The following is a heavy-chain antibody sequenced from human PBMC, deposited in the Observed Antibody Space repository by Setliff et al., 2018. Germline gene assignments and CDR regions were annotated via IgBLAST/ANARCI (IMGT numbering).Heavy chain of an antibody. D-gene: IGHD5-18*01. V-gene: IGHV1-69*05. CDR1: GGTFCSYG. CDR3: AREGVDTRSSTDYRYYMDV. CDR2: TIPIFGST. Sequence: SVKVSCKASGGTFCSYGISWVRQAPGQGLEWMGGTIPIFGSTNYAQKFQGRVTIITDESTSTAYMEVSSLRSEDTAVYYCAREGVDTRSSTDYRYYMDVWGKGTTVTVSS. J-gene: IGHJ6*03.